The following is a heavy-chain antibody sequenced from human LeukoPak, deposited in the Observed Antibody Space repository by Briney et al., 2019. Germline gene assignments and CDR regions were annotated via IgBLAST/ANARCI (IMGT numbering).Heavy chain of an antibody. V-gene: IGHV3-23*01. CDR3: TKWGDCDGLTGYYDSDC. CDR1: GFTFRNYA. CDR2: ITGSGGTT. J-gene: IGHJ1*01. Sequence: PGASLTLSCAASGFTFRNYAMSWVRQAPGKGLEWVSAITGSGGTTWYADSVKGHFTISRDNSKNTLYLQMNSLGAEDTAVYYCTKWGDCDGLTGYYDSDCWGQGTLVTVSS. D-gene: IGHD3-9*01.